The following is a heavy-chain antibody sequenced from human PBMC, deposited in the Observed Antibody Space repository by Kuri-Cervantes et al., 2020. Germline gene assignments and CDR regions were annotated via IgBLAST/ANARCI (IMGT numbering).Heavy chain of an antibody. CDR3: ARGFREFTENDY. CDR2: ISSSSSYI. Sequence: GESLKISCAASGFTFSSYSMNWVRQAPGKGLEWVSSISSSSSYIYYADSVKGRFTISRDNSKNTLYLQMNSLRAEDTAVYYCARGFREFTENDYWGQGTLVTVSS. J-gene: IGHJ4*02. V-gene: IGHV3-21*01. CDR1: GFTFSSYS. D-gene: IGHD3-10*01.